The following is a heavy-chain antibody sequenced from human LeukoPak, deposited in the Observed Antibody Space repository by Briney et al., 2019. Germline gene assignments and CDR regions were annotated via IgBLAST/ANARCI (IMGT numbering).Heavy chain of an antibody. V-gene: IGHV3-30-3*01. CDR3: ARDPSSGYYCYFDY. Sequence: GGSLRLSCAASGFTFSSYAMHWVRQAPGKGLEWVAVISYDGSNKYYADSVKGRFTISRDNSKNTLYLQMNSLRAEDTAVYYCARDPSSGYYCYFDYWGQGTLVTVSS. CDR1: GFTFSSYA. CDR2: ISYDGSNK. J-gene: IGHJ4*02. D-gene: IGHD3-22*01.